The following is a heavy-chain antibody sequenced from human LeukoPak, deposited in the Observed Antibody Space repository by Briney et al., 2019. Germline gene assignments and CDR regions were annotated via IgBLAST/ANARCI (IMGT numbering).Heavy chain of an antibody. CDR1: GFTFSSYS. CDR2: ISSSSSTI. CDR3: ARGLRFLEWLWDY. Sequence: QSGGSLRLSCAASGFTFSSYSMNWVRQAPGKGLEWVSYISSSSSTIYYADSVKGRFTISRDNAKNSLYLQMNSLRAEDTAVYYCARGLRFLEWLWDYWGQGTLVTVSS. D-gene: IGHD3-3*01. J-gene: IGHJ4*02. V-gene: IGHV3-48*01.